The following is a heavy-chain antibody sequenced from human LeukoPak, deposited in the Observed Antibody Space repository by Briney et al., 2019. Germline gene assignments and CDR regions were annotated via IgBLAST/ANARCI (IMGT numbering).Heavy chain of an antibody. CDR1: GFTFSSYW. Sequence: GGSLRLSCAAPGFTFSSYWMHWGRQAPGKGVVWVSRINSDGGSRIYADSVKGRFTISRDNAKNTVYLQMNSVRAEDTAVYYFAKDQQRGYSYGYLFYYSYMDVWGKGTTVTISS. V-gene: IGHV3-74*01. CDR3: AKDQQRGYSYGYLFYYSYMDV. J-gene: IGHJ6*03. CDR2: INSDGGSR. D-gene: IGHD5-18*01.